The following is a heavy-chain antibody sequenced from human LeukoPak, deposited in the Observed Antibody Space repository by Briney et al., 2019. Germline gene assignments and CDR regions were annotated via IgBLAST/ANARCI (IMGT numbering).Heavy chain of an antibody. D-gene: IGHD3-9*01. V-gene: IGHV5-51*01. CDR1: GYSFTSYW. J-gene: IGHJ4*02. Sequence: GESLKISCKGSGYSFTSYWIGWVRQMPGKGLEWIGIIYPGDSDTRYSPSFQGQVTISADKSISTAYLQWSSLKASDTAMYYCASMYYDILSTTSTPYYFDYWGQGTLVTVSS. CDR2: IYPGDSDT. CDR3: ASMYYDILSTTSTPYYFDY.